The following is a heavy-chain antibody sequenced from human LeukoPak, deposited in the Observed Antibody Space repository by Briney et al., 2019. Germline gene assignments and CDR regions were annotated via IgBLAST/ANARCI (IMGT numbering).Heavy chain of an antibody. CDR3: ARSSYSSSSSV. V-gene: IGHV3-7*03. J-gene: IGHJ3*01. D-gene: IGHD6-6*01. CDR2: INSDRSEG. CDR1: GFTFSGFW. Sequence: GGSLRLSCAVSGFTFSGFWMSWSRQAPGKGLEWVASINSDRSEGYYADVVKGRFTISRDNAKNSLYLQINSLRAEDTAVYYCARSSYSSSSSVWGQGTMVTVSS.